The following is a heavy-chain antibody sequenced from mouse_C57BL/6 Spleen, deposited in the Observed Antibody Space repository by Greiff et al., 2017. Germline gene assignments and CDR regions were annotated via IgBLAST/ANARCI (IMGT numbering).Heavy chain of an antibody. CDR3: ATGPTVGAPYYAMDY. D-gene: IGHD1-1*01. CDR2: IDPSDSYT. J-gene: IGHJ4*01. CDR1: GYTFTSYW. V-gene: IGHV1-69*01. Sequence: QVQLQQPGAELVMPGASVKLSCKASGYTFTSYWMHWVKQRPGQGLEWIGEIDPSDSYTNYNQKFKGKSTLTVDKSSSTAYMQLSRLTSEDSAVYYCATGPTVGAPYYAMDYWGQGTSVTVSS.